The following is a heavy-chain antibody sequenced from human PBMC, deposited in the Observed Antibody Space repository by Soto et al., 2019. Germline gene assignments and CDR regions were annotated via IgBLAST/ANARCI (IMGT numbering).Heavy chain of an antibody. J-gene: IGHJ2*01. V-gene: IGHV3-23*01. D-gene: IGHD3-22*01. CDR3: AKVSWITMKVVVYDWYLDL. CDR1: GFTFSTYG. Sequence: EVQLLESGGGLVQPGGSLRLSCVASGFTFSTYGMSWVRQAPGKGLEWVSAISGRGHNTFYADSVRGRFTISRDNSNNTLFLQVDRLRAEDTAVYYGAKVSWITMKVVVYDWYLDLWGRGTLVTVSS. CDR2: ISGRGHNT.